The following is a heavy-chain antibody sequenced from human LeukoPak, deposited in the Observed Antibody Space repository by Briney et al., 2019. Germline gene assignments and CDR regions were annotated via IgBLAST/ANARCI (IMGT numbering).Heavy chain of an antibody. CDR3: ARRGPGSPYYYYYMDV. Sequence: SETLSLTCTVSGGSISSYYWSWIRQPPGKGLEWIGYIYYSGSTNYNPSLKSRVTISVDTSKNQFSLKLSSVTAADTAVYYCARRGPGSPYYYYYMDVWGKGTTVTVSS. D-gene: IGHD3-10*01. CDR2: IYYSGST. V-gene: IGHV4-59*01. J-gene: IGHJ6*03. CDR1: GGSISSYY.